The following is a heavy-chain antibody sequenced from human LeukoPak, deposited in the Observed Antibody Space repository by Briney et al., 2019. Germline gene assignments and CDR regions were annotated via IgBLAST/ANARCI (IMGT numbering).Heavy chain of an antibody. CDR2: IDGGNGNT. J-gene: IGHJ3*02. Sequence: ASAKVSCTASGYTFTSYAIFWVRQAPGQRPEWMGRIDGGNGNTRYSQKFQGRVTITRDTSASTAYMELSSLRSEDTAVYFCATAMIVLQGAFNIWGQGTMVTVSS. CDR1: GYTFTSYA. CDR3: ATAMIVLQGAFNI. V-gene: IGHV1-3*01. D-gene: IGHD3-22*01.